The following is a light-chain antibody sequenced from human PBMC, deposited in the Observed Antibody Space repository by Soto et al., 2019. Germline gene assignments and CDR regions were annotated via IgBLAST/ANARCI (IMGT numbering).Light chain of an antibody. V-gene: IGKV3-20*01. J-gene: IGKJ1*01. CDR2: GAS. CDR3: QLYGSSPPSWT. Sequence: ETVLTQSPGTLSLSPGERATLSCRASKSVSSSSLAWYQQKPGQAPRLLIYGASSRASGIPDRFSGSGSGTVFTLTISRLEPEDFAVYYCQLYGSSPPSWTFGQGTKVEIK. CDR1: KSVSSSS.